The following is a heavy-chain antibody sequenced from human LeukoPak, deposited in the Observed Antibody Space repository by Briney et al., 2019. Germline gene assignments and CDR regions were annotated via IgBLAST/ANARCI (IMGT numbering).Heavy chain of an antibody. V-gene: IGHV3-43*01. CDR1: GFIFDDYA. Sequence: GGSLRLSCAASGFIFDDYAMHWVRQAPGKGLEWVSLISWEGVSTVYADSVKGRFIISRDNSKNSLYLQMNSLRTEDTALYYCAKHMSAYTIFGVATSDWGQGTLVTVSS. CDR3: AKHMSAYTIFGVATSD. D-gene: IGHD3-3*01. CDR2: ISWEGVST. J-gene: IGHJ4*02.